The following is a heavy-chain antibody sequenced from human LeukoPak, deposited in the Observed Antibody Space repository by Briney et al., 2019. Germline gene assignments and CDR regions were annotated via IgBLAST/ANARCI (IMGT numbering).Heavy chain of an antibody. J-gene: IGHJ4*02. V-gene: IGHV4-38-2*02. CDR2: IYQSGHA. CDR3: ASLRFGDSYFDF. Sequence: SETLSLTCKVSNYSVRSDLHWSWIRRSPGRGLEWIARIYQSGHAYYSPSLKSRVLISFDTSKKELSLKINSVTATDTALYYCASLRFGDSYFDFWGQGTQVTVSS. D-gene: IGHD3-10*01. CDR1: NYSVRSDLH.